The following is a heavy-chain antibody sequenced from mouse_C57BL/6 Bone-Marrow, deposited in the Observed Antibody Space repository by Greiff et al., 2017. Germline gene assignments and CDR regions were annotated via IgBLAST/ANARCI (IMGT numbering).Heavy chain of an antibody. D-gene: IGHD1-2*01. V-gene: IGHV1-82*01. CDR3: ANHYYYFDY. J-gene: IGHJ2*01. CDR2: IYPGDGAT. CDR1: GYAFSSSW. Sequence: QVQLQQSGPELVKPGASVKISCTASGYAFSSSWMNWVKQRPGKGLEWIGRIYPGDGATNYNGKFKGKATLTADKSSSTAYMQLSSLTSEDSAVYFCANHYYYFDYWGQGTTLTVSS.